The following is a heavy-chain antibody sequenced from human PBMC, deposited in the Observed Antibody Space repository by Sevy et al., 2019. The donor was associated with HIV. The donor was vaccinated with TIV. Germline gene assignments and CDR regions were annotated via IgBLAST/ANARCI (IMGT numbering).Heavy chain of an antibody. D-gene: IGHD4-17*01. CDR1: GGSISTTTYY. CDR2: IYYTGNT. J-gene: IGHJ6*02. Sequence: SETLSLTCTVSGGSISTTTYYWGWIRQPPGKGLEWIGNIYYTGNTHYNPSLKSRVTISVDTSKTQFSLKLSSVTAADTAVYYGARGRTSELNGDLTEAYYYYGMDVWGQGTTVTVSS. V-gene: IGHV4-39*01. CDR3: ARGRTSELNGDLTEAYYYYGMDV.